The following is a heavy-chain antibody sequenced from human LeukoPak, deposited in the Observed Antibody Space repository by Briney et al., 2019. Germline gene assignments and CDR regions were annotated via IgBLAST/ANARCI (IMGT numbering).Heavy chain of an antibody. CDR3: AIMTTVTLVDY. Sequence: PSETLSLTCTVSGGSISSYYWSWIRQPAGKGPEWIGRIYTSGSTNYNPSLKSRVTISVDTSKNQFSLKLSSVTAADTAVYYCAIMTTVTLVDYWGQGTLVTVSS. CDR1: GGSISSYY. J-gene: IGHJ4*02. D-gene: IGHD4-11*01. V-gene: IGHV4-4*07. CDR2: IYTSGST.